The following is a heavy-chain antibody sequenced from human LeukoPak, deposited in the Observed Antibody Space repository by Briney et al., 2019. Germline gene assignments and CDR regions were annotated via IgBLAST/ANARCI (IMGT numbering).Heavy chain of an antibody. J-gene: IGHJ4*01. Sequence: GGSLRLSCAASGFMFSDYYMTWVRQAPGKGLEWVASIRQDGGEKSYVDSVKGRFTISRDNTKSSLYLQINSLRAEDTAVYYCARDGTAAGLYFDLWGQGTLVTVSS. CDR1: GFMFSDYY. D-gene: IGHD6-13*01. CDR2: IRQDGGEK. V-gene: IGHV3-7*01. CDR3: ARDGTAAGLYFDL.